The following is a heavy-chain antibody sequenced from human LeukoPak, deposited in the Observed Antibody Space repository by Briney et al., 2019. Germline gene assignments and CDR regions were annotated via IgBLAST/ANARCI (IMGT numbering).Heavy chain of an antibody. J-gene: IGHJ4*02. Sequence: SETLSLTCAVSGGSIGSSNWWSWARQPPGKGLEWIGEIYHSGTTNYNPSLKSLVTMSVDKSKNPFSLKLSPVTAADTAIYYCATYFYGDYASYYFDFWGQGTLVTVSS. CDR3: ATYFYGDYASYYFDF. CDR1: GGSIGSSNW. V-gene: IGHV4-4*02. D-gene: IGHD4-17*01. CDR2: IYHSGTT.